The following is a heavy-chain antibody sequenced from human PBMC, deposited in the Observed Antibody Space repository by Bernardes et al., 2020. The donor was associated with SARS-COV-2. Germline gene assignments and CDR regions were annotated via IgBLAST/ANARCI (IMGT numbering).Heavy chain of an antibody. CDR1: GFNFGSYA. Sequence: GGSLRLSCAASGFNFGSYAMHWVRQAPGKGLKWVAAISYDGRHKYYEDSVKGRFAISRDNSKDTLYLQMNSLRAEDTAVFYCAKEIGNYDYWSGQYVDYYYGVDVWGQGTTVTVS. J-gene: IGHJ6*02. CDR2: ISYDGRHK. V-gene: IGHV3-30*18. D-gene: IGHD3-3*01. CDR3: AKEIGNYDYWSGQYVDYYYGVDV.